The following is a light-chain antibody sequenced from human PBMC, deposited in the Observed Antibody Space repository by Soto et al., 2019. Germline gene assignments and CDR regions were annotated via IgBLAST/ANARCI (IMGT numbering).Light chain of an antibody. Sequence: QSALTQPASVSGSPGQSITISCTGTTSDVGSYSLVSWYQQHPGKAPKLMIYEGTKRPSGVSNRFSGSKSGNTASLTISGLPAEDEADYYCCSYAGSSTFYVFGTGTKVTVL. CDR1: TSDVGSYSL. CDR3: CSYAGSSTFYV. V-gene: IGLV2-23*01. J-gene: IGLJ1*01. CDR2: EGT.